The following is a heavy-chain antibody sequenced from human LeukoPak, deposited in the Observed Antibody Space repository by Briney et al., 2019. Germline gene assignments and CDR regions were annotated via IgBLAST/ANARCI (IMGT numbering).Heavy chain of an antibody. CDR2: IKQDGSEK. D-gene: IGHD3-22*01. CDR1: GFTFSSYW. J-gene: IGHJ5*02. CDR3: ARDHYDSSGYYYLSVTPGVWLDP. V-gene: IGHV3-7*01. Sequence: PGGSLRLSCAASGFTFSSYWMSWVRQAPGKGLEWVANIKQDGSEKYYVDSVKGRFTISRDNAKNSLYLQMNSLRAEDTAVYYCARDHYDSSGYYYLSVTPGVWLDPWGQGTLVTVSS.